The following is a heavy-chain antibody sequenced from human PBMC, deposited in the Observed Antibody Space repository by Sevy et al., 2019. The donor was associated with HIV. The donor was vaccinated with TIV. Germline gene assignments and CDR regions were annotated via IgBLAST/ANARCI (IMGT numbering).Heavy chain of an antibody. CDR3: SRVGGATDGGMDV. D-gene: IGHD1-26*01. V-gene: IGHV3-49*04. CDR2: IRSKAYGGTT. CDR1: GFSFGDYV. Sequence: GGSLRLSCTASGFSFGDYVLNWVRQAPGKGLEWVGFIRSKAYGGTTEYAASVRGRFTISRDDSKSIAYLQMNSLKTEDTAVYYCSRVGGATDGGMDVWGQGTTVTVSS. J-gene: IGHJ6*02.